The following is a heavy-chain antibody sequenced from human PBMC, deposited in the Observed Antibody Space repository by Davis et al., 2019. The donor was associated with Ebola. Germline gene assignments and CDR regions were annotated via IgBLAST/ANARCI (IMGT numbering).Heavy chain of an antibody. V-gene: IGHV1-2*02. CDR1: GYTFIGHY. Sequence: ASVKVSCKASGYTFIGHYLHWVRQAPGQGLEWMGWINPNSGDTKFLQKFQGRVSVTRDTSISTAYMELSRLRSDDTAVYYCARGGGFWSGYFMAYFDFWGQGALVTVSS. J-gene: IGHJ4*02. D-gene: IGHD3-3*01. CDR3: ARGGGFWSGYFMAYFDF. CDR2: INPNSGDT.